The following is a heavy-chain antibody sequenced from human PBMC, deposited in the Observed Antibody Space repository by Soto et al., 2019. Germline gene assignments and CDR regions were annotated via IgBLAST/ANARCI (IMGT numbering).Heavy chain of an antibody. CDR2: ISSSGSTI. D-gene: IGHD6-25*01. Sequence: GGSLRLSCAASGFTFSSYEMNWVRQAPGKGLEGVAYISSSGSTIYYADSVKSRFTISRDNAKNSLYLKMNSLRAEDTAVYYCARVRLGRYYYYYGMDVWGQGTTVTVSS. CDR3: ARVRLGRYYYYYGMDV. V-gene: IGHV3-48*03. J-gene: IGHJ6*02. CDR1: GFTFSSYE.